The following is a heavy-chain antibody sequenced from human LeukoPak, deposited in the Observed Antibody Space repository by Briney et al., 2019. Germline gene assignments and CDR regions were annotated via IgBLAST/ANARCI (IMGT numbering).Heavy chain of an antibody. J-gene: IGHJ5*02. V-gene: IGHV1-8*01. CDR2: TNPNSGNT. D-gene: IGHD2-2*01. CDR1: GYTFTSYD. Sequence: ASVKVSCKASGYTFTSYDINWVRQATGQGLEWMGWTNPNSGNTGYAQKFQGRVTMTRNTSISTAYMELSSLRSEDTAVYYCARGVDAANWFDPWGQGTLVTVSS. CDR3: ARGVDAANWFDP.